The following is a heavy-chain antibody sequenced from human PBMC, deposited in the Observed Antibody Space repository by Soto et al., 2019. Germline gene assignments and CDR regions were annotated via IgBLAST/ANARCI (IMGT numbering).Heavy chain of an antibody. CDR1: GGSISNSY. J-gene: IGHJ6*02. D-gene: IGHD3-10*01. V-gene: IGHV4-59*08. CDR3: ARHSPPFFYGSGPWDV. CDR2: IYSCGST. Sequence: QVQLQESGPGLVRPSETLSLTCTVSGGSISNSYWSWIRQSPGKGLEWIGYIYSCGSTNYTPSLKSPVPISLDTSKNHFALKLSSLIAADTAVYYCARHSPPFFYGSGPWDVWGQGTTVTVSS.